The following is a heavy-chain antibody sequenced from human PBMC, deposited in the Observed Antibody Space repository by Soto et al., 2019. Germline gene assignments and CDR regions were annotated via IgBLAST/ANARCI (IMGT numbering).Heavy chain of an antibody. D-gene: IGHD6-13*01. CDR1: GFTFSSYG. CDR3: AKSLQYSSSWYRAAYYYYYGMDV. V-gene: IGHV3-30*18. J-gene: IGHJ6*02. CDR2: ISYDGSNK. Sequence: LRLSCAASGFTFSSYGMHWVRQAPGKGLEWVAVISYDGSNKYYADSVKGRFTISRDNSKNTLYLQMNSLRAEDTAVYYCAKSLQYSSSWYRAAYYYYYGMDVWGQGTTVTVSS.